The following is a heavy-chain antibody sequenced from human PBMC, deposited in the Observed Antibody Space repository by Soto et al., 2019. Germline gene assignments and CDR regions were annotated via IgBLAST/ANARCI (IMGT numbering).Heavy chain of an antibody. CDR1: GGSVNTGGHF. D-gene: IGHD5-12*01. Sequence: QVQLREAGPGLVKSSETLSLTCTVSGGSVNTGGHFWSWIRQPPGKGLEWIGFIYSSGNINNDPSLSSRLNMSVDTSKNAFSLSLRSVTAADTAVYYCARGQGWLHYYFDYWGQGITVTVSS. CDR3: ARGQGWLHYYFDY. CDR2: IYSSGNI. J-gene: IGHJ4*02. V-gene: IGHV4-61*03.